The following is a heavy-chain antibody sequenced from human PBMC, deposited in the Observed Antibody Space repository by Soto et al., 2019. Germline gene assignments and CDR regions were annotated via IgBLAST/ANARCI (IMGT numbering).Heavy chain of an antibody. CDR3: ARGYHRWLQLWYFDL. Sequence: QVQLVQSGAEVKKPGSSVTVSCKASGGTFSSYTISWVRQAPGKGLEWMGGIIPIFGTANYAQKFQGRVTITADESTSTAYMELSSLRSEDTAVYYCARGYHRWLQLWYFDLWGRGTLVTVSS. D-gene: IGHD5-12*01. J-gene: IGHJ2*01. CDR1: GGTFSSYT. V-gene: IGHV1-69*12. CDR2: IIPIFGTA.